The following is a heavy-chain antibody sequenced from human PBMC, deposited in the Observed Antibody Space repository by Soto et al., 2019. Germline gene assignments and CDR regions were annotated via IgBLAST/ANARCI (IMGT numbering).Heavy chain of an antibody. CDR1: GFTFISYS. Sequence: PGGSLRLSCAASGFTFISYSMNWGLQAPGKGLEWVSSISSSSSYIYYADSVKGRFTISRDNAKNSLYLQMNSLRAEDTAVYYCARDPAPGEYDILTASTNFDFWGQETLVTVAS. V-gene: IGHV3-21*01. D-gene: IGHD3-9*01. CDR3: ARDPAPGEYDILTASTNFDF. CDR2: ISSSSSYI. J-gene: IGHJ4*02.